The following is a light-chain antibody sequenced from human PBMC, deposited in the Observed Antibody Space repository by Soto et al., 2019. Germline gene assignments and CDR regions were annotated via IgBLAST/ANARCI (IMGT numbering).Light chain of an antibody. CDR2: LGS. CDR3: MQALQTPRT. J-gene: IGKJ3*01. Sequence: DIVMTQSPLSLPVTPGEPASISCRSSQSLLHSNGYNYLDWYLQKPGQSPQLLTYLGSNRASGVPDSCSGSGSGTDFTLKISRVEAEDVGVYYCMQALQTPRTFGPGTKVDIK. CDR1: QSLLHSNGYNY. V-gene: IGKV2-28*01.